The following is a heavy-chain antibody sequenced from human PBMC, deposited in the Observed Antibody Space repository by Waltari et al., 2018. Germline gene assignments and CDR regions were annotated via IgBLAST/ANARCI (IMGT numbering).Heavy chain of an antibody. CDR3: ARVGGRFYFDY. D-gene: IGHD1-26*01. J-gene: IGHJ4*02. Sequence: EVQLVESGGGLVQPGGSLRLSCAASGFTFRSSWMSWVRQAPGKGLEWVANIKQDGSEKYYVDSVKGRFTISRDNAKNSLYLQMNSLRAEDTAVYYCARVGGRFYFDYWGQGTLVTVSS. CDR1: GFTFRSSW. CDR2: IKQDGSEK. V-gene: IGHV3-7*03.